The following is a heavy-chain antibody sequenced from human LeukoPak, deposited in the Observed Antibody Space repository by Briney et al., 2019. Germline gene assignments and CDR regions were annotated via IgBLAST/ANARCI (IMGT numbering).Heavy chain of an antibody. CDR2: INPNSGGT. CDR3: ASEKIVGVNNWFDP. J-gene: IGHJ5*02. V-gene: IGHV1-2*02. Sequence: GASVKVSCKASGSTFTGYYMHAVRQAPGQGLEWMGWINPNSGGTNYAQKFQGRVTMTRDTSISTAYMELSRLRSDETAVYYCASEKIVGVNNWFDPWGQGTLVTVSS. CDR1: GSTFTGYY. D-gene: IGHD1-26*01.